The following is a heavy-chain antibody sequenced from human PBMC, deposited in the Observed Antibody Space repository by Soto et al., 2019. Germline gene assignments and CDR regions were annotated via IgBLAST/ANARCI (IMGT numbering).Heavy chain of an antibody. Sequence: SETLSLTCAVYGGSFSGYYWTGIRQSPEEGLEWIGEINNSGTVNYNPSLKSRVTVLVDTSKNQFSLKLKSLTAADTAVYYCARGVPLRVVVQTDAPDKYYFDSWGLGTLVTVSS. V-gene: IGHV4-34*01. CDR2: INNSGTV. CDR1: GGSFSGYY. CDR3: ARGVPLRVVVQTDAPDKYYFDS. J-gene: IGHJ4*02. D-gene: IGHD2-15*01.